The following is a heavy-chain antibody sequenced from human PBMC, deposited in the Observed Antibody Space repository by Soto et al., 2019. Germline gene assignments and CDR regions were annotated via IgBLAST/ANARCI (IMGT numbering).Heavy chain of an antibody. CDR2: ISSSSSTI. Sequence: GGSLRLSCAASGFTFSSYSMNWVRQAPGKGLEWVSYISSSSSTIYYADSVKGRFTISRDNAKNSLYLQMNSLRDEDTAVYYCARRCGSSSSWGCYYYGMDVWGQGTTVTVS. J-gene: IGHJ6*02. CDR3: ARRCGSSSSWGCYYYGMDV. CDR1: GFTFSSYS. V-gene: IGHV3-48*02. D-gene: IGHD6-6*01.